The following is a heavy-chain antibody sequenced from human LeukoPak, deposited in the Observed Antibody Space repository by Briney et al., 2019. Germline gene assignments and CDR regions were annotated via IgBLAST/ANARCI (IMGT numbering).Heavy chain of an antibody. Sequence: PSETLSLTCTVSGGSVSHHFWSWIRQPPGKALEWIGYIYYSGSTNYNPSLKSRVTISVDTSKNQFSLKLSSVTAADTAVYYCAKTVAGYWYFDLWGRGTLVTVSS. D-gene: IGHD6-19*01. CDR1: GGSVSHHF. V-gene: IGHV4-59*08. CDR3: AKTVAGYWYFDL. J-gene: IGHJ2*01. CDR2: IYYSGST.